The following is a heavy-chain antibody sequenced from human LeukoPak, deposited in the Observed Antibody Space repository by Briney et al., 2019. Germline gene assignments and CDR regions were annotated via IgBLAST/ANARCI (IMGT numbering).Heavy chain of an antibody. CDR2: IYSGGST. CDR1: GFTVSSNY. J-gene: IGHJ3*02. Sequence: GGSLRLSCAASGFTVSSNYMSWVRQAPGKGLEWVSVIYSGGSTYYADSVKGRFTISRDNAKNSLYLQMNSLRPEDTALYYCAKERGVFYDTGDAFDIWGQGTMVTVSS. CDR3: AKERGVFYDTGDAFDI. V-gene: IGHV3-53*05. D-gene: IGHD3-16*01.